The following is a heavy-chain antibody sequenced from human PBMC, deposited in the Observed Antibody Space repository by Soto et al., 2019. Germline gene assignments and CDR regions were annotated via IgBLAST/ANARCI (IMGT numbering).Heavy chain of an antibody. Sequence: QVQLVESGGGVVRPGRSLRLSCAASGVTCSSYGMHWVRQAPGKGLEWVAVISYDGSNEYYVYSVKGGFTIARDNSKNTLYLRINSLRAEATAVYFCAEDGGLRDYWGQGTLVTVSS. CDR3: AEDGGLRDY. V-gene: IGHV3-30*18. CDR1: GVTCSSYG. D-gene: IGHD3-16*01. CDR2: ISYDGSNE. J-gene: IGHJ4*02.